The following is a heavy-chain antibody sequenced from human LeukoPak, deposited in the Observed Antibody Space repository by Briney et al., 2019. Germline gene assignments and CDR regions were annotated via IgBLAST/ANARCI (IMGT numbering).Heavy chain of an antibody. CDR2: ITASGDRT. J-gene: IGHJ4*02. CDR1: GFTFDDYG. Sequence: GGSLRLSCAASGFTFDDYGMSWVRQAPGKGLEWVSGITASGDRTFYGDSVRGRFTMSRDNSKNTLFLQMNSLRAEDTAVYFCARVGRGYSFKVYYFDYWGQGTLVTVSS. D-gene: IGHD5-18*01. V-gene: IGHV3-23*01. CDR3: ARVGRGYSFKVYYFDY.